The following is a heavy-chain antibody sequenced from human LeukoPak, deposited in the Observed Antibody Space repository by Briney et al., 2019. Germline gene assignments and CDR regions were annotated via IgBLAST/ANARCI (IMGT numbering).Heavy chain of an antibody. CDR1: GGTFSSYA. CDR2: IIPIFGTA. CDR3: ARDHLAAAGSGG. Sequence: SVKVSCKASGGTFSSYAISWVRQAPGQGLEWMGGIIPIFGTANYAQKFQGRVTITTDESTSTAYMELSRLRSDDTAVYYCARDHLAAAGSGGWGQGTLVTVSS. J-gene: IGHJ4*02. D-gene: IGHD6-13*01. V-gene: IGHV1-69*05.